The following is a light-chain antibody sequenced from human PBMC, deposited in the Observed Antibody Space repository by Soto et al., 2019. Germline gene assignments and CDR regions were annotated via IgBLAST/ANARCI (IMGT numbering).Light chain of an antibody. CDR1: QNVDIY. J-gene: IGKJ5*01. V-gene: IGKV3-11*01. Sequence: ETVLTHSPATLSLSPGERATLSCRASQNVDIYLAWYQQKPGQAPRLLIYDASNRATGVPPRFSGSGSGTDFTLTITSLEPEAFALYYCQQRRNWPPLTFGQGTRLEIK. CDR3: QQRRNWPPLT. CDR2: DAS.